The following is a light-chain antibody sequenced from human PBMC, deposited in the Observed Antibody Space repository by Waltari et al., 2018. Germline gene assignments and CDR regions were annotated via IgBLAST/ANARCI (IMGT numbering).Light chain of an antibody. CDR1: SSNIGTNT. V-gene: IGLV1-44*01. CDR2: ANY. J-gene: IGLJ3*02. CDR3: ATWDDSLIGRV. Sequence: QSVLTQPPSASGAPGQRVPLSCSGSSSNIGTNTVTWYQQLPGTAPKVLVFANYHRPSGVPDRFSASKSGTSASLVISGLQSEDEADYFCATWDDSLIGRVFGGGTKLTVL.